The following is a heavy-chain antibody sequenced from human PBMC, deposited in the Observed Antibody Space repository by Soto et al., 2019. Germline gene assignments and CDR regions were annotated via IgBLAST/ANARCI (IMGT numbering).Heavy chain of an antibody. D-gene: IGHD2-2*01. J-gene: IGHJ4*02. CDR1: GFTFSSYG. V-gene: IGHV3-33*01. Sequence: GGSLRLSCAASGFTFSSYGMHWVRQAPGKGLEWVAVIWYDGSNKYYADSVKGRFTISRDNSKNTLYLQMNSLRAEDTAVYYCARGCSSTSCYAPIPADLDYWGQGT. CDR2: IWYDGSNK. CDR3: ARGCSSTSCYAPIPADLDY.